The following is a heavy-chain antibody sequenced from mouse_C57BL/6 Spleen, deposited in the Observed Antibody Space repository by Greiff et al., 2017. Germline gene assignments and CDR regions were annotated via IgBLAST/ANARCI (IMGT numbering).Heavy chain of an antibody. D-gene: IGHD2-4*01. CDR3: ARSDDYDEKGYYAMDY. CDR2: IDPSDSET. Sequence: QVQLQQPGAELVRPGSSVKLSCKASGYTFTSYWMHWVKQRPIQGLEWIGNIDPSDSETHYNQKFKDKATLTVDKSSSTAYMQLSSLTSEDSAVYYCARSDDYDEKGYYAMDYWGQGTSVTVSS. CDR1: GYTFTSYW. V-gene: IGHV1-52*01. J-gene: IGHJ4*01.